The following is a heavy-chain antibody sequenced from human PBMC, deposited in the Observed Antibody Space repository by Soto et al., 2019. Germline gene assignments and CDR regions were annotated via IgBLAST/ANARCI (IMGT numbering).Heavy chain of an antibody. CDR1: GDTISSAGYY. CDR2: IYHSGST. CDR3: ASSTASRPVDY. Sequence: QVQLQESGPGQVKPSQTLSLTCTVFGDTISSAGYYWSWIRQHQGKGLGWIGYIYHSGSTSSNPSLKSRLNMSVDTSKNQFSLSLRSVTAADTAVYYCASSTASRPVDYWGQGTLVTVSS. J-gene: IGHJ4*02. V-gene: IGHV4-31*03. D-gene: IGHD6-6*01.